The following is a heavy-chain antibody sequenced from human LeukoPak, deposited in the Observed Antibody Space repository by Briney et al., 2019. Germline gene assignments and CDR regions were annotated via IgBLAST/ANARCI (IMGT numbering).Heavy chain of an antibody. J-gene: IGHJ6*03. CDR1: GFTFSSYW. CDR2: IKQDGSEK. Sequence: GGSLRLSCAASGFTFSSYWMSWVRQAPGKGLEWVANIKQDGSEKYYVDSVKGRFTISRDNAKNSLYLQMNSLRAEDTAVYYCARAKVPAAIVYYYYMDVWGKGTTVTVSS. V-gene: IGHV3-7*01. D-gene: IGHD2-2*02. CDR3: ARAKVPAAIVYYYYMDV.